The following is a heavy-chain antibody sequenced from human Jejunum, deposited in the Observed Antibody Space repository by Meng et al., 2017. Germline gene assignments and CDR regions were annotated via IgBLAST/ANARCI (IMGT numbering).Heavy chain of an antibody. D-gene: IGHD6-19*01. Sequence: GESLKISCAASGFTFSTYAMHWVRQAPGKGLEWVAVISYNGSNKYHADSVKGRLTISRDNSKDTLYLQMNSLIVDDTAVYYCTKAGGGPPVTSTVYYYYNGMDVWGQGTTVTVSS. CDR2: ISYNGSNK. J-gene: IGHJ6*02. CDR1: GFTFSTYA. V-gene: IGHV3-30*04. CDR3: TKAGGGPPVTSTVYYYYNGMDV.